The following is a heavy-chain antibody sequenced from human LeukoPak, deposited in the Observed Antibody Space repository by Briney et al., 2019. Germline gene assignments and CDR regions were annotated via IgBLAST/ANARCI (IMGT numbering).Heavy chain of an antibody. J-gene: IGHJ6*02. CDR2: IYTSGTS. D-gene: IGHD6-19*01. V-gene: IGHV4-4*07. CDR3: ARDRAVPHYYYGMDV. Sequence: SETLSLTCTVSGASIGLYYWSWIRQPAGKGLEWIGRIYTSGTSNYSPSLKCRVTMSLDLSKNQLSLKLNSVTAADTAVYYCARDRAVPHYYYGMDVWGQGTTVTVSS. CDR1: GASIGLYY.